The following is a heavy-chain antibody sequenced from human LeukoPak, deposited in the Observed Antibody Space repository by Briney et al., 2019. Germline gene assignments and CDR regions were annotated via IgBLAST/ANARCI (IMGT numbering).Heavy chain of an antibody. Sequence: SETLSLTCTVSGGSISSYYWSWLRQPPGKGLEWIGYIYYSGSTNYNPSLKSRVTISVDTSKNQFSLKLSSVTAADTAVYYCARDSNYYDSSGYYSPYYYYYYMDVWGKGTTVTVSS. D-gene: IGHD3-22*01. V-gene: IGHV4-59*01. CDR3: ARDSNYYDSSGYYSPYYYYYYMDV. CDR2: IYYSGST. CDR1: GGSISSYY. J-gene: IGHJ6*03.